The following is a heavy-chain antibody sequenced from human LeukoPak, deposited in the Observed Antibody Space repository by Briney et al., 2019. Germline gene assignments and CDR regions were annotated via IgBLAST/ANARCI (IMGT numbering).Heavy chain of an antibody. V-gene: IGHV3-23*01. CDR1: GFTFNKYA. D-gene: IGHD2-21*01. CDR3: ARAFKYSMSGYYFDY. CDR2: ISGSGGSR. Sequence: GGSLRLSCAASGFTFNKYAIYLVRQAPGKGLEWVSAISGSGGSRYYVDSVKGRFTISRDNSKNTVYLQMNSLRAEDTALYYCARAFKYSMSGYYFDYWGQGTLVTVSS. J-gene: IGHJ4*02.